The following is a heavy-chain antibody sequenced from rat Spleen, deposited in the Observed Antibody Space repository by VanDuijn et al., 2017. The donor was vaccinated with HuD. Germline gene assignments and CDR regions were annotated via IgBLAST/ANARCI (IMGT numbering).Heavy chain of an antibody. D-gene: IGHD4-3*01. CDR1: GFAFSDFY. Sequence: EVQLVESDGGLVQPGRSLKLSCAASGFAFSDFYMAWVRQAPTKGLEWVATIGYDGGITHYRDSVSGRFTISRDNAKSTLYLQMNSLRSEDTATYYCTRPIRAAGVMDAWGQGASVTVSS. J-gene: IGHJ4*01. CDR3: TRPIRAAGVMDA. CDR2: IGYDGGIT. V-gene: IGHV5-29*01.